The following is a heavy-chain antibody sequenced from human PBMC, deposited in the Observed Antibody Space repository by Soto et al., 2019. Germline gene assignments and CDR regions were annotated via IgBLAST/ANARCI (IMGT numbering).Heavy chain of an antibody. D-gene: IGHD3-22*01. Sequence: QITLKESGPTLVKPTQTLTLTCTFSGFSLSTSGVGVGWIRQPPGKALEWLALIYWDDDKRYSPSLKSRLTITKDTSKNQVVLTMTNMDPVDTATYYCAHTESGYYRYYYYGMDVWGQGTTVTVSS. V-gene: IGHV2-5*02. J-gene: IGHJ6*02. CDR2: IYWDDDK. CDR3: AHTESGYYRYYYYGMDV. CDR1: GFSLSTSGVG.